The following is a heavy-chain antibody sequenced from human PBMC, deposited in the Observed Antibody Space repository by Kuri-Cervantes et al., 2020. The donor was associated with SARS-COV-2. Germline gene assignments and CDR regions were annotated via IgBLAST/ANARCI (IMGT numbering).Heavy chain of an antibody. V-gene: IGHV3-49*04. CDR3: ARVAGDPYYFDY. CDR2: IRSKAYGGTT. D-gene: IGHD7-27*01. Sequence: GGSLRLSCTASGFTFGDYAMSWVRQAPGKGLEWVGFIRSKAYGGTTEYAASVKGRFTISRDDSKSIAYLQMNSLKTEDTAVYYCARVAGDPYYFDYWGQGTLVTVSS. J-gene: IGHJ4*02. CDR1: GFTFGDYA.